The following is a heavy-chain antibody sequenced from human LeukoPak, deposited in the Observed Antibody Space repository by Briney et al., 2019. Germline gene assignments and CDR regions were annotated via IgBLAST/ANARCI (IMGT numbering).Heavy chain of an antibody. V-gene: IGHV4-31*03. Sequence: SETLSLTCTVSGGSISSGGYYWSWIRQHPGKGLEWIGYIYYSGSTYYNPSLKSRVTISVDTSKSQFSLKLSSVTAADTAVYYCERGRFRGVPEPPNYWGQGTLVTVSS. CDR2: IYYSGST. J-gene: IGHJ4*02. CDR3: ERGRFRGVPEPPNY. CDR1: GGSISSGGYY. D-gene: IGHD3-10*01.